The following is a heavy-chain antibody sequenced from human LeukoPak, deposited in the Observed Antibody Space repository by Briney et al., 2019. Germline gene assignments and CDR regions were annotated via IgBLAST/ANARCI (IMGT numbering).Heavy chain of an antibody. V-gene: IGHV3-23*01. J-gene: IGHJ4*02. CDR3: AKDESFWFGELLVDY. D-gene: IGHD3-10*01. CDR2: ISGSGGST. Sequence: RAGGSLRLSCAASGFTFSSYWMSWVRQAPGKGLEWVSAISGSGGSTYYADSVKGRFTISRDNSKNTLYLQMNSLRAEDTAVYYCAKDESFWFGELLVDYWGQGTLVTVSS. CDR1: GFTFSSYW.